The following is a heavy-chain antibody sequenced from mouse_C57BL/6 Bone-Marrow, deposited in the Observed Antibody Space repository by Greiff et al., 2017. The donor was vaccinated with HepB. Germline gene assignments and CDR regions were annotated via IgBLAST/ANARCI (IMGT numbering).Heavy chain of an antibody. Sequence: EVMLVESGPELVKPGASVKISCKASGYSFTGYYMNWVKQSPEKSLEWIGEINPSTGGTTYNQKFKAKATLTVDKSSSTAYMQLKSLTSEDSAVYYCARPSDGYYGFAYWGQGTLVTVSA. CDR2: INPSTGGT. J-gene: IGHJ3*01. CDR3: ARPSDGYYGFAY. CDR1: GYSFTGYY. V-gene: IGHV1-42*01. D-gene: IGHD2-3*01.